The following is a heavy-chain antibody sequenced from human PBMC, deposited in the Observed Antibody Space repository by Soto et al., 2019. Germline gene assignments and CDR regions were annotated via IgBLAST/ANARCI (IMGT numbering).Heavy chain of an antibody. CDR3: AHSLSYYGSGADAFDI. CDR1: GFSLSTSGVG. J-gene: IGHJ3*02. D-gene: IGHD3-10*01. V-gene: IGHV2-5*02. Sequence: QITLKESGPTLVKPTQPLTLTCTFSGFSLSTSGVGVGWIRQPPGKALEWLALIYWDDDKRYSPSLKSRLTITKDTSKNQVVLTMTNMDPVDTATYYCAHSLSYYGSGADAFDIWGQGTMVTVSS. CDR2: IYWDDDK.